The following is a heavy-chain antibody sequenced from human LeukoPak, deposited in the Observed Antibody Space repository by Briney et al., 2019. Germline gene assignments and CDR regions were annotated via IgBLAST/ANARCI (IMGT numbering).Heavy chain of an antibody. CDR1: GFTFSSYA. J-gene: IGHJ6*04. D-gene: IGHD3-10*01. Sequence: GGSLRLSCAASGFTFSSYAMHWARQAPGKGLEWVAVISYDGSNKYYADSVKGRFTISRDNSKNTLYLQMNSLRAEDTAVYYCARDLGGMDVWGKGTTVTVSS. CDR2: ISYDGSNK. V-gene: IGHV3-30*04. CDR3: ARDLGGMDV.